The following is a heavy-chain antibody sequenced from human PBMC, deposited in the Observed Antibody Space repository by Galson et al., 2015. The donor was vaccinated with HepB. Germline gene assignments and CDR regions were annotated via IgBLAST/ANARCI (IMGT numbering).Heavy chain of an antibody. J-gene: IGHJ4*02. D-gene: IGHD6-13*01. Sequence: SLRLSCAASGFTFSSYAMHWVRQAPGKGLEWVAVISYDGSNKYYADSVKGRFTISRDNSKNTLYLQMNSLRAEDTAVYYCARGSYSSSWYLGDYFDYWGQGTLVTVSS. CDR1: GFTFSSYA. CDR2: ISYDGSNK. V-gene: IGHV3-30*04. CDR3: ARGSYSSSWYLGDYFDY.